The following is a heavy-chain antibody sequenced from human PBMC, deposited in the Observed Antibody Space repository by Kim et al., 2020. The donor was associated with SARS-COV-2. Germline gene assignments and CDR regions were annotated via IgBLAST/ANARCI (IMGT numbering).Heavy chain of an antibody. CDR3: ARGVGCSGGSCYIEGTWFDP. CDR2: IYYSGST. V-gene: IGHV4-31*03. CDR1: GGSISSGGYY. Sequence: SETLSLTCTVSGGSISSGGYYWSWIRQHPGKGLEWIGYIYYSGSTYYNPSLKSRVTISVDTTKNPFSLKLSSVTAADTAVYYCARGVGCSGGSCYIEGTWFDPWGQATLVTVSS. D-gene: IGHD2-15*01. J-gene: IGHJ5*02.